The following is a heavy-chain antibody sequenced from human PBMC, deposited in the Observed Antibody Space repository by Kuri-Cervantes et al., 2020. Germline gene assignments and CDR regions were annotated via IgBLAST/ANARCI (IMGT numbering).Heavy chain of an antibody. CDR3: TRESYAGNYGMDV. D-gene: IGHD2-2*01. CDR1: GASVSGRSFA. Sequence: SQTLSHTRAISGASVSGRSFAWNWIRQSPSRGLEWLGRTYYRSSWRNDYAASVKSRITINPDPSSNQFSLHLKSVTPEDTAVYYCTRESYAGNYGMDVWGKGTTVTVSS. V-gene: IGHV6-1*01. J-gene: IGHJ6*04. CDR2: TYYRSSWRN.